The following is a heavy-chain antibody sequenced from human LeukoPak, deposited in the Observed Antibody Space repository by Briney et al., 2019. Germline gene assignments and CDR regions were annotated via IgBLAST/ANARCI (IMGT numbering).Heavy chain of an antibody. V-gene: IGHV1-2*02. CDR1: GYTFTGYY. Sequence: ASVKASCKASGYTFTGYYMHWVRQAPGQGLEWMGWINPNSGGANYAQKFQGRVTMTRDTSISTAYMELSRLRSDDTAVYYCARDSSLVRGVIIPLDYWGQGTLVTVSS. J-gene: IGHJ4*02. CDR3: ARDSSLVRGVIIPLDY. CDR2: INPNSGGA. D-gene: IGHD3-10*01.